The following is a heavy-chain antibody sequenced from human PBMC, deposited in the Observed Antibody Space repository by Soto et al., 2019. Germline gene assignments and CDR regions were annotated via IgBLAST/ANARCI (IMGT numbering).Heavy chain of an antibody. D-gene: IGHD6-19*01. Sequence: QVHLQESGPGLVRPSETLSLTCTVSGGSLKTYYWSWIRQPPGGGLEWIGYIFSSGSPNYNPSLRGQVTISVDTSNNQFSLKLSSVTAADTAVYYCARVAGISYYNHMDVWGKGTAVAVSS. CDR2: IFSSGSP. J-gene: IGHJ6*03. V-gene: IGHV4-59*01. CDR1: GGSLKTYY. CDR3: ARVAGISYYNHMDV.